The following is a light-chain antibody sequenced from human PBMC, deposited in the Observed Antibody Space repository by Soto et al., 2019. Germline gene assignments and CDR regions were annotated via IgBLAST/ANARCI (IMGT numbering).Light chain of an antibody. J-gene: IGLJ1*01. V-gene: IGLV2-23*01. CDR1: SSDVGNYNL. CDR3: CSYAGSSTYV. CDR2: EGS. Sequence: SVLAQPASVSGSPGQSTTISCTGTSSDVGNYNLVSWYQQHPGKAPKLMIYEGSKRPSGVSNRFSGSKSGNTASLTISILQAEDEADYYCCSYAGSSTYVFGTGTKVTVL.